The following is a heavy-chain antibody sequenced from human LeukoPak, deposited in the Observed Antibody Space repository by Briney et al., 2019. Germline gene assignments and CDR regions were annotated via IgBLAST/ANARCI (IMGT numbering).Heavy chain of an antibody. D-gene: IGHD3-10*01. J-gene: IGHJ4*02. CDR1: GFIFSSYA. V-gene: IGHV3-30*04. Sequence: GGSLRLSCAASGFIFSSYAMHWVRQAPGKGLEWVAVISYDGSNKYYADSVKGRFTISRDNSKNTLYLQMNSLRPEDTAVHYCARDPYGSGSYCPGDYWGQGTLVTVSS. CDR2: ISYDGSNK. CDR3: ARDPYGSGSYCPGDY.